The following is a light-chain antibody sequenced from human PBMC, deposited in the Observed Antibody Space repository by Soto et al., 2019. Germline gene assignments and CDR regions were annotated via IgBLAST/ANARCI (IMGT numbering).Light chain of an antibody. CDR3: QQYSRSPRT. CDR1: QSVTSNY. Sequence: EIVLTQSPGTLSLSPGERATLSCRSSQSVTSNYLAWYQQKPGQAPRLLIYGASNRATGIPDRFSGSGSETDFTLTISRLEPEDFAVYYCQQYSRSPRTFGQGTKVDIK. CDR2: GAS. J-gene: IGKJ1*01. V-gene: IGKV3-20*01.